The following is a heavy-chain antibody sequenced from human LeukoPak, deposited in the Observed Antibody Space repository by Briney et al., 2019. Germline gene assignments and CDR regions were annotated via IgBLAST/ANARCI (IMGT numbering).Heavy chain of an antibody. CDR2: INHSGST. CDR1: GGSFSGYY. CDR3: ARGYTVDTAMVLGRRAFDI. Sequence: SETLSLTCAVYGGSFSGYYWSWIRQPPGKGLEWIGGINHSGSTNYNPSLKSRVTISVDTSKNQFSLKLSSVTAADTAVYYCARGYTVDTAMVLGRRAFDIWGQGTMVTVSS. V-gene: IGHV4-34*01. J-gene: IGHJ3*02. D-gene: IGHD5-18*01.